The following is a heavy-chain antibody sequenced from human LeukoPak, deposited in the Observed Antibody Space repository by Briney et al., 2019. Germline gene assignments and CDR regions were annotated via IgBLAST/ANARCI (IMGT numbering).Heavy chain of an antibody. V-gene: IGHV3-21*01. J-gene: IGHJ3*02. CDR1: GFTFSSYS. CDR2: ISSSSSYI. D-gene: IGHD3-22*01. Sequence: GGSLRLSCAASGFTFSSYSMNRVRQAPGKGLEWVSSISSSSSYIYYADSVKGRFTISRDNAKNSLYLQMNSLRAEDTAVYYCARDEYYYDSSGYYVPLGAFDIWGQGTMVTVSS. CDR3: ARDEYYYDSSGYYVPLGAFDI.